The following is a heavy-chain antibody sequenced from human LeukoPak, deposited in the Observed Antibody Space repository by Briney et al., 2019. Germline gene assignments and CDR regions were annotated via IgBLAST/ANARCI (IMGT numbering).Heavy chain of an antibody. CDR3: ASTTGDQGYYFDY. Sequence: GGSLRLSCAASGFIFSSNWMHWVRQAPGKGLVWVSRINEDGSTTNHADSVKGRFTISRDNAKNTLYMQMNSLRAEDTAVYYCASTTGDQGYYFDYWGQGTLVTVSS. CDR1: GFIFSSNW. D-gene: IGHD7-27*01. J-gene: IGHJ4*02. CDR2: INEDGSTT. V-gene: IGHV3-74*01.